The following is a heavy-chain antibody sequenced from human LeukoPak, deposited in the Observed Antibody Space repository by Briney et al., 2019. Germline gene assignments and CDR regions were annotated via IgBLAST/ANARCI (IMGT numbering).Heavy chain of an antibody. CDR3: ARDVRSVCSSTSCYWGMDV. CDR2: IYYSGST. D-gene: IGHD2-2*01. CDR1: GGSISSSSYY. V-gene: IGHV4-39*07. Sequence: SETLSLTCTVSGGSISSSSYYWGWIRQPPGKGLEWIGSIYYSGSTYYNPSLKSRVTMSVDTSKNQFSLKLSSVPAADTAVYYCARDVRSVCSSTSCYWGMDVWGQGTTVTVSS. J-gene: IGHJ6*02.